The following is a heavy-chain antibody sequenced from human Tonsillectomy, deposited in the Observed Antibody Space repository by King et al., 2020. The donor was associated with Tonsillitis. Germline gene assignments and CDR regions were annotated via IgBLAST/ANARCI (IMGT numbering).Heavy chain of an antibody. CDR1: GFTFSSYA. CDR2: ISGSGGST. D-gene: IGHD4-17*01. Sequence: VQLVESGGGLVQPGGSLRLSCAASGFTFSSYAMSWVRQAPGKGLEWVSAISGSGGSTYYADSVKGRFTISRDNSKNTLYLQMNSLRAEDTAVYYCAKDPSNDYGDYDLFYYYGMDVWGQGTTVTVSS. J-gene: IGHJ6*02. CDR3: AKDPSNDYGDYDLFYYYGMDV. V-gene: IGHV3-23*04.